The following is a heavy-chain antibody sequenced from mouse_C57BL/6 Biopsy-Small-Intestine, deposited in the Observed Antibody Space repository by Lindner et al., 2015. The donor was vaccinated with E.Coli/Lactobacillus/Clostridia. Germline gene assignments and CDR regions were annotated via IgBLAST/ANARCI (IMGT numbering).Heavy chain of an antibody. CDR1: GISITTGNYR. D-gene: IGHD2-1*01. Sequence: EVQLQESGPGLVKPSQTVFLTCTVTGISITTGNYRWSWIRQFPGNKLEWIGYIYYSGTITYNPSLTGRTTITRDTPKNQFFLEMNSLTAEDTATYYCARGDGNYYAMDYWGQGTSVTVSS. CDR3: ARGDGNYYAMDY. CDR2: IYYSGTI. V-gene: IGHV3-5*01. J-gene: IGHJ4*01.